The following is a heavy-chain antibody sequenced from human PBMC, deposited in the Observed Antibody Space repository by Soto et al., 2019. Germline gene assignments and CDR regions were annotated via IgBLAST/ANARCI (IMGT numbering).Heavy chain of an antibody. CDR2: INYGGSDK. CDR3: ARWADGDSVDH. Sequence: PVRSLRLSCVASGFTFTNYYMTWVRQAPGKGLEWVANINYGGSDKWYVDSARGRFTISRDNAKNSLSLQMNSLRVEDTAVYYCARWADGDSVDHGGQGTLGTV. D-gene: IGHD7-27*01. CDR1: GFTFTNYY. J-gene: IGHJ4*02. V-gene: IGHV3-7*03.